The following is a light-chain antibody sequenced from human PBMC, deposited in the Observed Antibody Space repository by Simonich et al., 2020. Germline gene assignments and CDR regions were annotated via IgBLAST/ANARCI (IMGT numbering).Light chain of an antibody. V-gene: IGKV2D-29*02. CDR1: QILLHRDGKTY. Sequence: DIVMTQTPLSLSVTPGQPASISCKSSQILLHRDGKTYLYWYLQKPGQSPQLLLYEVSNRFSGVPDRFSGSGSGTDFTLKISRVEAEDVGVYYCMQSIQLPITFGQGTRLEIK. CDR3: MQSIQLPIT. J-gene: IGKJ5*01. CDR2: EVS.